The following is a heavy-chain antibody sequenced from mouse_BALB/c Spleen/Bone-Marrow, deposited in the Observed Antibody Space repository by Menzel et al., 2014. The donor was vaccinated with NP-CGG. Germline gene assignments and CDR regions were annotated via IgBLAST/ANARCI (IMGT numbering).Heavy chain of an antibody. J-gene: IGHJ3*01. CDR1: GYTFTSYW. D-gene: IGHD2-4*01. CDR3: TRAMITRAWFAY. V-gene: IGHV1-5*01. Sequence: VQLQQSGTVLARPGASVKMSCKASGYTFTSYWMHWVEQRPGQGLEWIGAIYPGNSDTSYNQKFKGKAKLTAVTSTSTAYMELSSLTNEDSAVYYRTRAMITRAWFAYWGQGTLVTVSA. CDR2: IYPGNSDT.